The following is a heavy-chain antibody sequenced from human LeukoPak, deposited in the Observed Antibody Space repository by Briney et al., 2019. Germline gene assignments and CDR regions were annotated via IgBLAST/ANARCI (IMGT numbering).Heavy chain of an antibody. Sequence: SETLSLTCTVSGGSISSSSYYWGWIRQPPGKELEWIGSIYYSGSTYYNPSLKSRVTISVDTSKNQFSLKLSSVTAADTAVYYCARQEWEILEWLYHDYWGQGTLVTVSS. CDR2: IYYSGST. D-gene: IGHD3-3*01. J-gene: IGHJ4*02. V-gene: IGHV4-39*01. CDR3: ARQEWEILEWLYHDY. CDR1: GGSISSSSYY.